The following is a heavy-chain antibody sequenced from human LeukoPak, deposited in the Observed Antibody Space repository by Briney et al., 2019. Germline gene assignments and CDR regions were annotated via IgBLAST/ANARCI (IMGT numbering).Heavy chain of an antibody. CDR2: INPNSGGT. V-gene: IGHV1-2*02. CDR1: GYTFTGYY. CDR3: ARAPYYYDSSGSIKPFDY. D-gene: IGHD3-22*01. J-gene: IGHJ4*02. Sequence: ASVKVSCKASGYTFTGYYMHWVRQAPGQGLGWMGWINPNSGGTNYAQKFQGRVTMTRDTSISTAYMELSRLRSDDTAVYYCARAPYYYDSSGSIKPFDYWGQGTLVTVSS.